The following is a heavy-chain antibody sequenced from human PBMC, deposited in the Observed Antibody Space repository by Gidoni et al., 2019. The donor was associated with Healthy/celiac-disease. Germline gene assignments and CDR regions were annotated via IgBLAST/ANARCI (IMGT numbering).Heavy chain of an antibody. CDR1: GFTFSSDA. Sequence: EVQLLESGGGVVQPGGSLRLSWAASGFTFSSDAMSWVRQAPGKGLEWVSAISGSGGSTSYADSVKGRFTISRDNSKNTLYLQMNSLRAEDTAVYYCAKDLGGVIVVVIRGVFDYWGQGTLVTVSS. D-gene: IGHD3-22*01. CDR2: ISGSGGST. J-gene: IGHJ4*02. V-gene: IGHV3-23*01. CDR3: AKDLGGVIVVVIRGVFDY.